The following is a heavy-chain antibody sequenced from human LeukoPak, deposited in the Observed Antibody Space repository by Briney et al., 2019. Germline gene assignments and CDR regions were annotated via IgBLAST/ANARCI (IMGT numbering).Heavy chain of an antibody. CDR1: GGSISSYY. D-gene: IGHD1-26*01. J-gene: IGHJ3*02. CDR2: IYYSGST. V-gene: IGHV4-59*01. CDR3: ARDLPGSHDAFDI. Sequence: SETLSLTCTVSGGSISSYYWSWIRQPPGTGLEWIGYIYYSGSTNYNPSLKSRVTISVDTSKNQFSLKLSSVTAADTAVYYCARDLPGSHDAFDIWGQGTMVTVSS.